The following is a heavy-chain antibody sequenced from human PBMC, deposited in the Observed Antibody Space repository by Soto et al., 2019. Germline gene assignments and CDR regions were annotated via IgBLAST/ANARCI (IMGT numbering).Heavy chain of an antibody. CDR1: GFTFSSYW. Sequence: GGSLRLSCAASGFTFSSYWMHWVRQAPGKGLVWVSRINSDGSSTSYADSVKGRFTISRDNAKNTLYLQMNSLRAEDTAVYYCARVPSDLVVSTLRFGVYYYYYYMYTQGKETTVTISS. J-gene: IGHJ6*03. CDR3: ARVPSDLVVSTLRFGVYYYYYYMYT. CDR2: INSDGSST. D-gene: IGHD3-22*01. V-gene: IGHV3-74*01.